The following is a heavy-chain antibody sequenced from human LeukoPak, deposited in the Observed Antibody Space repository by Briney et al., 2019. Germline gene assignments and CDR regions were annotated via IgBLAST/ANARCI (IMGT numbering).Heavy chain of an antibody. D-gene: IGHD6-13*01. Sequence: GGSLRLSCVACGFTISSYWRSWVRQAPGKGLEWVANIKQDGSEKYYVDSVKGRFTISRDNAKNSLYLHMNSLRAEDTAVYYCADSGEAAAGFDYWGQGTLVTVSS. J-gene: IGHJ4*02. CDR3: ADSGEAAAGFDY. CDR2: IKQDGSEK. CDR1: GFTISSYW. V-gene: IGHV3-7*02.